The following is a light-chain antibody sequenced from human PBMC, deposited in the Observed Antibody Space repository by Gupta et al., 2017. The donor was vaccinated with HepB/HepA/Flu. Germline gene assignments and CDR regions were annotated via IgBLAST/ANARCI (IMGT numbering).Light chain of an antibody. V-gene: IGLV2-14*01. Sequence: SALTQPASESGSPGRATTISCTGTSSDVGGYNSDSWDQQHPDRALNLLICDVTNRPSGIANCFSGSKSGNTASLTISGRKEEDEADYYCISDTTTNNHVFGTGTRVTVL. J-gene: IGLJ1*01. CDR1: SSDVGGYNS. CDR3: ISDTTTNNHV. CDR2: DVT.